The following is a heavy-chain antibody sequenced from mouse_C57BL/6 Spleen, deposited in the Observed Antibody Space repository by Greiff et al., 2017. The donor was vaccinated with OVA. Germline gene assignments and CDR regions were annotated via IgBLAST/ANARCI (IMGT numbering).Heavy chain of an antibody. CDR2: INPNNGGT. CDR3: AGSIYDGYPYYAMDD. D-gene: IGHD2-3*01. Sequence: VQLQQSGPELVKPGASVKIPCKASGYTFTDYNMDWVKQSHGKSLEWIGDINPNNGGTIYNQKFKGKATLTVDKSSSTAYMELRSLTSEDTAVYYCAGSIYDGYPYYAMDDWGKGTSVTVS. J-gene: IGHJ4*01. V-gene: IGHV1-18*01. CDR1: GYTFTDYN.